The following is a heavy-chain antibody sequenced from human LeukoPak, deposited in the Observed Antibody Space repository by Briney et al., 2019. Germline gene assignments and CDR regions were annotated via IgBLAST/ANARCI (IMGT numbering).Heavy chain of an antibody. CDR3: ARDSHIKAAPLD. D-gene: IGHD6-25*01. V-gene: IGHV1-46*01. CDR2: INPSGGST. CDR1: GYTFTSYY. Sequence: EASVKVSCKASGYTFTSYYMHWVRQAPGQGLEWMGIINPSGGSTSYAQKFRGRVIMTRDTSTNTVYLELSSLGSEDTAVYYCARDSHIKAAPLDWGQGTLVTVSS. J-gene: IGHJ4*02.